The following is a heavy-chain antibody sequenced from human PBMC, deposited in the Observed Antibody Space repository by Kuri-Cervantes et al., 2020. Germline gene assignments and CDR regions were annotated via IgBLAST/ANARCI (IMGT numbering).Heavy chain of an antibody. D-gene: IGHD3-22*01. CDR3: ASPYYYDSSGYWNSLDY. CDR1: GYTFTSYD. V-gene: IGHV1-8*02. Sequence: ASVKVSCKASGYTFTSYDINWVRQATGQGLEWMGWINPNSGGTNYAQKFQGRVTMTRDTSTSTVYMELSSLRSEDTAVYYCASPYYYDSSGYWNSLDYWGQGTLVTVSS. CDR2: INPNSGGT. J-gene: IGHJ4*02.